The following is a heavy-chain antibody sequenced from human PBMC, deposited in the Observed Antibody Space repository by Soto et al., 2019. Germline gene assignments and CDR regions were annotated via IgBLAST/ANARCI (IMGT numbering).Heavy chain of an antibody. V-gene: IGHV4-31*03. CDR3: ARRIVATIYSFDY. J-gene: IGHJ4*02. CDR1: GGSISSGGYY. CDR2: IDYSGST. D-gene: IGHD5-12*01. Sequence: QVQLQESGPGLVKPSQTLSLTCTVSGGSISSGGYYWSWIRQHPGKGLEWIAYIDYSGSTYYNPSLKSRVTISVDTSKNQFSLKLSSVTAADTAVYYCARRIVATIYSFDYWGQGTLVTVSS.